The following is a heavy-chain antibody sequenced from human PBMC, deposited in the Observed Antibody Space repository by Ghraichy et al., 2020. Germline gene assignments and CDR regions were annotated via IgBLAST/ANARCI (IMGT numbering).Heavy chain of an antibody. J-gene: IGHJ4*02. Sequence: GGSLRLSCAASGFTFSSYCMHWVRQAPGQGLVWVSRITSDGSSTSYADSVKGRFTISRDNAKNTLYLQMNSLRAEDTAVYYCARDGRGAYGYFDCWGQETLVTVS. CDR3: ARDGRGAYGYFDC. V-gene: IGHV3-74*01. D-gene: IGHD4-17*01. CDR2: ITSDGSST. CDR1: GFTFSSYC.